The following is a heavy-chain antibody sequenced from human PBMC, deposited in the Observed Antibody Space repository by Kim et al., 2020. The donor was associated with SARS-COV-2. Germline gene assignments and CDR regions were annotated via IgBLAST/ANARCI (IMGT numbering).Heavy chain of an antibody. CDR2: IYYSGST. Sequence: SETLSLTCTVSGGSISSSSYYWGWIRQPPGKGLEWIGSIYYSGSTYYNPSLKSRVTISVDTSKNQFSLKLSSVTAADTAVYYCARSPPPYDSSGYYYVAPYYFDYWGQGTLVTVSS. CDR1: GGSISSSSYY. V-gene: IGHV4-39*01. J-gene: IGHJ4*02. CDR3: ARSPPPYDSSGYYYVAPYYFDY. D-gene: IGHD3-22*01.